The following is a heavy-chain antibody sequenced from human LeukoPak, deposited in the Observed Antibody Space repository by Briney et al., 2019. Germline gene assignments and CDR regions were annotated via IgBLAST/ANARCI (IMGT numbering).Heavy chain of an antibody. D-gene: IGHD3-10*01. J-gene: IGHJ6*03. CDR2: INHSGST. V-gene: IGHV4-34*01. CDR1: GGSFSGYY. CDR3: ARERSGYYYYYYMDV. Sequence: PSETLSHTCAVYGGSFSGYYWSWIRQPPGQGLEGIGEINHSGSTNYNPSLKSRVTISVDTSKNQFSLKLSSVTAADTAVYYCARERSGYYYYYYMDVWGKGTTVTVSS.